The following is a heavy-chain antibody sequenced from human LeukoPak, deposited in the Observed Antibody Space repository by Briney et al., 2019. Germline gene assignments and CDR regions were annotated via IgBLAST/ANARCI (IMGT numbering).Heavy chain of an antibody. CDR1: GYTFTSYA. CDR3: ARVFRLEWLPHGGDWFDP. D-gene: IGHD3-3*01. V-gene: IGHV1-8*01. J-gene: IGHJ5*02. CDR2: MNPNSGNT. Sequence: RRASVKVSCKASGYTFTSYAISWVRQATGQGLEWMGWMNPNSGNTSYAQKFQGRVTMTRNTSISTAYMELSSLRSEDTAVYYCARVFRLEWLPHGGDWFDPWGQGTLVTVSS.